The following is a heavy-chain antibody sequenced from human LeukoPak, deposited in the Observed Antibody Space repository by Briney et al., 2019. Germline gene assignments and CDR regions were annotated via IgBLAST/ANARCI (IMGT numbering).Heavy chain of an antibody. CDR1: GFTFVSYA. Sequence: GGSLRLSCATSGFTFVSYAMTWVPQAPGKGLEWVSAINGGGDTTYYADSVKGRFTVSRDRSTNTLFLQMSSLRAEDSGMYYCAKALDTYGYMRFDYWGQGTLVTVSS. J-gene: IGHJ4*02. CDR3: AKALDTYGYMRFDY. V-gene: IGHV3-23*01. CDR2: INGGGDTT. D-gene: IGHD5-24*01.